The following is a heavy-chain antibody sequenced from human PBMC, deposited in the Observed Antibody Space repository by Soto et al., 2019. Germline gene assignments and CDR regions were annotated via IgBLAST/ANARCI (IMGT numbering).Heavy chain of an antibody. Sequence: QVQLVESGGGVVQPGRSLRLSCAASGFTFSSYGMHWVRQAPGKGLEWVAVIWYDGSNKYYADSVKGRFTISRDNSKNTRYLQMNSLRAEDTAVYYCARGDSSGWYRGYYFDYWGQGTLVTVSS. J-gene: IGHJ4*02. V-gene: IGHV3-33*01. CDR2: IWYDGSNK. CDR1: GFTFSSYG. CDR3: ARGDSSGWYRGYYFDY. D-gene: IGHD6-19*01.